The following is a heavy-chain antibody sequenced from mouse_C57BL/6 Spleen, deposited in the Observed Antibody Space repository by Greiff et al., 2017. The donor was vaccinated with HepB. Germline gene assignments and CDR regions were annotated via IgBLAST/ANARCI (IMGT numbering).Heavy chain of an antibody. CDR2: ISSGSSTI. CDR3: ARAGRPGPIAWFAY. V-gene: IGHV5-17*01. J-gene: IGHJ3*01. CDR1: GFTFSDYG. Sequence: EVKLMESGGGLVKPGGSLKLSCAASGFTFSDYGMHWVRQAPEKGLEWVAYISSGSSTIYYADTVKGRFTISRDNAKNTLFLQMTSLRSEDTAMYYCARAGRPGPIAWFAYWGQGTLVTVSA.